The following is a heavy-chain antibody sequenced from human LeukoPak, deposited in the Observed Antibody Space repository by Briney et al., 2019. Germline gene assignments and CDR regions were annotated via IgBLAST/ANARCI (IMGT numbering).Heavy chain of an antibody. V-gene: IGHV4-59*01. CDR2: IYYSGST. D-gene: IGHD3-22*01. J-gene: IGHJ2*01. CDR1: GGSISSYN. CDR3: ARGGRVVVIPPNL. Sequence: PSETLSLTCTVSGGSISSYNWSWIRQPPGKGLEWIGYIYYSGSTNYNPSLKSRVTISVDTSKNQFSLKLSSVTAADTAVYYCARGGRVVVIPPNLWGRGTLVTVSS.